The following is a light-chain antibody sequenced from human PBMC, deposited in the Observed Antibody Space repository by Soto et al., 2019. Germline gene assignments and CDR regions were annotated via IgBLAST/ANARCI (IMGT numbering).Light chain of an antibody. J-gene: IGLJ1*01. CDR1: SSDIGTYKY. CDR3: CSYAGTYV. CDR2: DDT. V-gene: IGLV2-23*01. Sequence: QSALTQPASVSGSPGQSVTIACTGTSSDIGTYKYVSWYQHHPGKVPQLLIYDDTKRPSGVSYRFSGSKSGNTASLTISGLRAEDEADYHCCSYAGTYVFGTGTKVTVL.